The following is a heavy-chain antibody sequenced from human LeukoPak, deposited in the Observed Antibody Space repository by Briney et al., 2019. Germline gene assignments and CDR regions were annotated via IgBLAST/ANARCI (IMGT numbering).Heavy chain of an antibody. D-gene: IGHD6-19*01. J-gene: IGHJ4*02. V-gene: IGHV3-53*01. CDR2: IYSGGST. Sequence: GGSLRLSCAASVFTVSSNYMSWVRQAPGKGLEWFSVIYSGGSTYYADSVKGRFTISRDNSKNTLYLQMNSLRAEDTAVYYCAMSSSGWLSFDYWGQGTLVTVSS. CDR3: AMSSSGWLSFDY. CDR1: VFTVSSNY.